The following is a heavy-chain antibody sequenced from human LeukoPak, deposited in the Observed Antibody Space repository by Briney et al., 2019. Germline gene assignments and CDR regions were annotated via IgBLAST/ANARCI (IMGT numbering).Heavy chain of an antibody. J-gene: IGHJ3*02. CDR1: GASISSSY. CDR3: ARVFYPNENSGYGDDAFDI. Sequence: SETLSLTCTVSGASISSSYWGWIRQPPGKGLEWIGEIYHSGSTNYNPSLKSRVTISVDKSKNQFSLKLSSVTAADTAVYYCARVFYPNENSGYGDDAFDIWGQGTMVTVSS. V-gene: IGHV4-59*12. CDR2: IYHSGST. D-gene: IGHD5-12*01.